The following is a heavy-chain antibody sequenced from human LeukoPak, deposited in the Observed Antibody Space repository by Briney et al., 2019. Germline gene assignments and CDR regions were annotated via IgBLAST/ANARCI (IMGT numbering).Heavy chain of an antibody. CDR3: TTYNNGWYWELDY. CDR1: GHPFSGYY. D-gene: IGHD6-19*01. Sequence: ASVKVSRNTSGHPFSGYYIHWVRQAPGQGLEWMGWINSNSGATNYAQKFQGRLTVTRDTSVTTAYMELSRLRSDDTAMYYCTTYNNGWYWELDYWGQGTLVSVSS. J-gene: IGHJ4*02. CDR2: INSNSGAT. V-gene: IGHV1-2*02.